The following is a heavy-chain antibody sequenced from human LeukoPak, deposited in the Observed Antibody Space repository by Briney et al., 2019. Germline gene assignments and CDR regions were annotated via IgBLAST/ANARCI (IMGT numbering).Heavy chain of an antibody. J-gene: IGHJ4*02. Sequence: GGSLRLSCTASGFTFSAYWMTWVRQAPGKGLERVSNIKQDGSAKYYVDSVKGRFTISRDNAKNSLYLQMDSLRVEDTATYYCARWRGSTSERSDYWGQGTLVTVSS. CDR2: IKQDGSAK. V-gene: IGHV3-7*01. D-gene: IGHD2-2*01. CDR1: GFTFSAYW. CDR3: ARWRGSTSERSDY.